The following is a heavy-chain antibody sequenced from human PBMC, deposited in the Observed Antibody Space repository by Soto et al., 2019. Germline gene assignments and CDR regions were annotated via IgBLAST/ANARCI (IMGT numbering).Heavy chain of an antibody. CDR3: AGSGDYAGGAI. D-gene: IGHD4-17*01. Sequence: QVQLQESGPGLVKPSQTLSLTCTVSGGSISSGGYYWSWIRQHPGKGLEWMGHIDYSGSTYYNPSLKRGVTTSVETSKNQVSLKLSSVTAADTAVYFCAGSGDYAGGAIWGQGTMVTVSS. J-gene: IGHJ3*02. V-gene: IGHV4-31*03. CDR2: IDYSGST. CDR1: GGSISSGGYY.